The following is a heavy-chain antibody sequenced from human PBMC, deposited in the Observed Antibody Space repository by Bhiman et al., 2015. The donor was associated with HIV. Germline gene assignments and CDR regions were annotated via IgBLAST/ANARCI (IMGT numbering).Heavy chain of an antibody. Sequence: EVQLVESGGGWVQPGRSLRLSCAASGFTFDDYAMHWVRQAPGKGLEWVSGISWNRGSLGYADSVKGRFTISRDNAKNSLYLQMNSLRAEDTAVYYCAREFTGYSSSNFDYWGQGTLVTVSS. CDR3: AREFTGYSSSNFDY. CDR1: GFTFDDYA. D-gene: IGHD6-13*01. J-gene: IGHJ4*02. CDR2: ISWNRGSL. V-gene: IGHV3-9*01.